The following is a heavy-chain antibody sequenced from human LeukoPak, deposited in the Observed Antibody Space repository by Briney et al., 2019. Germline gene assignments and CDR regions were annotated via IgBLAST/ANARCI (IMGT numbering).Heavy chain of an antibody. CDR1: GGSISSGGYY. V-gene: IGHV4-31*03. D-gene: IGHD3-10*01. CDR3: ARDTRGPIDY. Sequence: SETLSLTCTVSGGSISSGGYYWSWIRQHPGKGLEWIGYIYYSGSTYYNPSLKSRVTISVDTSKNQFSLKLSSVTAADTAVYYCARDTRGPIDYWGQGTLVTVSS. J-gene: IGHJ4*02. CDR2: IYYSGST.